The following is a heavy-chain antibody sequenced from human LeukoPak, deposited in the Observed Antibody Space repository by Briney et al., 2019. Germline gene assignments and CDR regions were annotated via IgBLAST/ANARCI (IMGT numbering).Heavy chain of an antibody. J-gene: IGHJ4*02. CDR2: LSFDGTKK. Sequence: PGGSLRLSCAASGFTFSSYGMYWVRQAPGKGLEWVAVLSFDGTKKHYADSVKGRFTISRDNSKNTLYLQMNSLRAEDTAVDYCQKEWWFGESYFDYWGQGTLVSVSS. D-gene: IGHD3-10*01. V-gene: IGHV3-30*18. CDR1: GFTFSSYG. CDR3: QKEWWFGESYFDY.